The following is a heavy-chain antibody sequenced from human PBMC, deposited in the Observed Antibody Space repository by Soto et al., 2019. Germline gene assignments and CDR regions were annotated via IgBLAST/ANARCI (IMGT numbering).Heavy chain of an antibody. CDR2: IRSETFGGTA. Sequence: GGSLRLSCSAYGFTFGDYGMNWVRQAPGKGLEWISFIRSETFGGTAEYAASVKGRFIISRDDSKRTTYLQLNDLKAEDTAVYYCTRGDSFFTYGMDVWGQGTTVTVSS. CDR3: TRGDSFFTYGMDV. J-gene: IGHJ6*02. CDR1: GFTFGDYG. V-gene: IGHV3-49*04. D-gene: IGHD3-10*01.